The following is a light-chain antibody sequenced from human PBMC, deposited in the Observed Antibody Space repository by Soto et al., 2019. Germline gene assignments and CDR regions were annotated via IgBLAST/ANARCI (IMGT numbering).Light chain of an antibody. Sequence: EIVLAQSPGTLSLSPGERATLSCRASQSVSRSYIAWYQQKPGQAPRLLIYGASRRATGIPDRFSGGGSGTDFTLTISRLEPEDFAVYYCQQCGSSPRLFGQGTRLEI. CDR1: QSVSRSY. J-gene: IGKJ5*01. CDR2: GAS. CDR3: QQCGSSPRL. V-gene: IGKV3-20*01.